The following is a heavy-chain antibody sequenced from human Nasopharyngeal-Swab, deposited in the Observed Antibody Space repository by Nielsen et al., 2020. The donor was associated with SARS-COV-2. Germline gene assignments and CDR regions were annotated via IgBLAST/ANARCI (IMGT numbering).Heavy chain of an antibody. V-gene: IGHV4-30-2*01. Sequence: SETLSLTCAVSGGSISSGGYSWSWIRQPPGKGLEWIGYIYHSGSTYYNPSLKSRVTISVDRSKNQFSLKLSSVTAADTAVYYCARVSTSLGIFGVVISYWYFDLWGRGTLVTVSS. CDR1: GGSISSGGYS. D-gene: IGHD3-3*01. J-gene: IGHJ2*01. CDR3: ARVSTSLGIFGVVISYWYFDL. CDR2: IYHSGST.